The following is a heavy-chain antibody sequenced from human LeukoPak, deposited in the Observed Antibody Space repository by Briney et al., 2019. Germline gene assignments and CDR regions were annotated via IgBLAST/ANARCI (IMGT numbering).Heavy chain of an antibody. CDR1: GGSFSGYY. D-gene: IGHD5-18*01. V-gene: IGHV4-34*01. J-gene: IGHJ4*02. CDR3: ASRRRGYSYGYLVY. Sequence: SSETLSLTCAVYGGSFSGYYWSWLRQPPGKGLEWLGEINHSGSTNYNPSLKSRVTISVDTSKNQFSLKLSSVTAADTAVYYCASRRRGYSYGYLVYWGQGTLVTVSS. CDR2: INHSGST.